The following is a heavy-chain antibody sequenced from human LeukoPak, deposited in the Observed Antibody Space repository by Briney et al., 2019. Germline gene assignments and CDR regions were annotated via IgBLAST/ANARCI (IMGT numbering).Heavy chain of an antibody. CDR3: ARASVPKGITMVRGAIDY. D-gene: IGHD3-10*01. Sequence: GGSLRLSCAASGFTFSSYAMHWVRQAPGKGLEWVAVISYDGSNKYYADSVKGRFTISRDNSKNTLYLQMNSLRAEDTAVYYCARASVPKGITMVRGAIDYWGQGTLVTVSS. CDR2: ISYDGSNK. V-gene: IGHV3-30-3*01. CDR1: GFTFSSYA. J-gene: IGHJ4*02.